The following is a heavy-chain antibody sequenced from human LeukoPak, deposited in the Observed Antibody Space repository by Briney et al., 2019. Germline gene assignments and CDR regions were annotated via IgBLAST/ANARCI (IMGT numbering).Heavy chain of an antibody. CDR2: ISYDGSNK. Sequence: GGSLRLSCAASGFTFSSYGMHWVRQAPGKGLEWVAVISYDGSNKYYADSVKGRFTISRDNSKNTLYLQMNSLRAEDTAVYYCAKDRSSYYYYGMDVWGQGTTVTVSS. CDR1: GFTFSSYG. V-gene: IGHV3-30*18. J-gene: IGHJ6*02. CDR3: AKDRSSYYYYGMDV. D-gene: IGHD3-16*02.